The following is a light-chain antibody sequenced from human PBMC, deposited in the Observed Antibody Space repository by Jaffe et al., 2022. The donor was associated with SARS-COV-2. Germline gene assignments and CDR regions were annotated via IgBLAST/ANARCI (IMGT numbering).Light chain of an antibody. Sequence: DIVMTQSPDSLAVSLGERATINCKSSQSVLSSSNKHNYLAWYQHKPGQPPKLLIYWASTRESGVPDRFSGSGSGTDFTLTISSLQAEDVAVYYCQQYYSIPYTFGKGTKLEIK. CDR3: QQYYSIPYT. CDR1: QSVLSSSNKHNY. CDR2: WAS. V-gene: IGKV4-1*01. J-gene: IGKJ2*01.